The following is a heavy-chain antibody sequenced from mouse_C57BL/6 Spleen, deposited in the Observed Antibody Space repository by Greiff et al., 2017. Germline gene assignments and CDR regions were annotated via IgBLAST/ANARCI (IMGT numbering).Heavy chain of an antibody. V-gene: IGHV1-4*01. D-gene: IGHD2-5*01. CDR1: GYTFTSYT. Sequence: VQLQQSGAELARPGASVKMSCKASGYTFTSYTMPWVKQRPGQGLEWIGYINPSSGYTKYNQKFKDKATLTADKSSSTAYMQLSSLTSEDSAVYYCARAGHSNYAWFAYWGQGTLVTVSA. CDR2: INPSSGYT. J-gene: IGHJ3*01. CDR3: ARAGHSNYAWFAY.